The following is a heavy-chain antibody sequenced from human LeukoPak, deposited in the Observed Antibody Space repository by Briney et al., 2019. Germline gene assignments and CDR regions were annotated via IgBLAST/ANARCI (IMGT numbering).Heavy chain of an antibody. CDR3: ARLPSFGELANDAFDI. CDR1: GGSISSSSYY. D-gene: IGHD3-10*01. Sequence: SETLSLTCTVSGGSISSSSYYWGWIRQPPGKGLEWIGSIYYSGSTYYNPSLKSQVTISVDTSKNQFSLKLSSVTAADTAVYYCARLPSFGELANDAFDIWGQGTMVTVSS. CDR2: IYYSGST. V-gene: IGHV4-39*01. J-gene: IGHJ3*02.